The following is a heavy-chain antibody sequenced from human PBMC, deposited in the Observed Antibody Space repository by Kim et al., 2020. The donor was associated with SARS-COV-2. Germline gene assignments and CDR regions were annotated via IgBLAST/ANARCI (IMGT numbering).Heavy chain of an antibody. CDR2: ISSSSSYI. J-gene: IGHJ6*02. V-gene: IGHV3-21*01. D-gene: IGHD3-22*01. Sequence: GGSLRLSCAASGFTFSSYSMNWVRQAPGKRLEWVSSISSSSSYIYYADSVKGRFTISRDNAKNSLYLQMNSLRAEDTAVYYCARDQHDSSGGYYYYGMDVWGQGTTVTVSS. CDR3: ARDQHDSSGGYYYYGMDV. CDR1: GFTFSSYS.